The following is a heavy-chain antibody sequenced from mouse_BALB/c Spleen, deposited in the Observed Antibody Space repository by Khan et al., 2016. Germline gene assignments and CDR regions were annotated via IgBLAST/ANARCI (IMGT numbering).Heavy chain of an antibody. D-gene: IGHD2-4*01. CDR1: GFNIKDTY. V-gene: IGHV14-3*02. CDR3: ARSPYDYDGGCAY. Sequence: VQLKQSGAELVKPGASVKLSCTASGFNIKDTYMHWVKQRPEQGLEWIGRIDPANGNTKYDPKFQGKATITADTSSNTAYLQLSSLTSEDTAVYYCARSPYDYDGGCAYWGQGTLVTVSA. J-gene: IGHJ3*01. CDR2: IDPANGNT.